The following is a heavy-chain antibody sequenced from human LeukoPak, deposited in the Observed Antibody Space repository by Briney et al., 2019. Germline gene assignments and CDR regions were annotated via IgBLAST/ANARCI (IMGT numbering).Heavy chain of an antibody. CDR1: GGSFSAYF. V-gene: IGHV4-34*01. D-gene: IGHD5-12*01. CDR2: INYLGTT. CDR3: ARVYGSGYDFRGAFDI. J-gene: IGHJ3*02. Sequence: PSETLSLTCAVSGGSFSAYFWSWIRQSPEKGLEWLGEINYLGTTNYNPSLKSRVAISVDTSNNQFSLKMSSVTAADTAIYYCARVYGSGYDFRGAFDIWGQGTMVTVSS.